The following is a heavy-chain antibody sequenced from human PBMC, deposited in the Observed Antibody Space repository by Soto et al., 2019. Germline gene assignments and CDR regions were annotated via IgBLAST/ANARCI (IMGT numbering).Heavy chain of an antibody. J-gene: IGHJ4*02. CDR3: AKDRTHRQLNYYDSIGPFGY. D-gene: IGHD3-22*01. Sequence: SLRLSCAASGFTFRSHGMHWVRPAPGKGLEWVAVISYAGSNKYHADSVKRRITIARDNSKDALYLQMNSLRAKDTSLYYCAKDRTHRQLNYYDSIGPFGYWGEGSLATVST. CDR2: ISYAGSNK. V-gene: IGHV3-30*18. CDR1: GFTFRSHG.